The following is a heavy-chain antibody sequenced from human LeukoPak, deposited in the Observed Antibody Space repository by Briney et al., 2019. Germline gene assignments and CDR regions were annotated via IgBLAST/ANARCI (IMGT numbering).Heavy chain of an antibody. CDR2: IRSSGSTI. D-gene: IGHD2-2*01. Sequence: GGSLRLSCAASGFTFSDYYMSWIRQAPGKGLEWVSYIRSSGSTIYYADSVKGRFTISRDNAKNSLYLQMNSLRAEDTAVYYCARGGSYCSSTSCYFDYWGQGTLVTVSS. V-gene: IGHV3-11*01. CDR3: ARGGSYCSSTSCYFDY. CDR1: GFTFSDYY. J-gene: IGHJ4*02.